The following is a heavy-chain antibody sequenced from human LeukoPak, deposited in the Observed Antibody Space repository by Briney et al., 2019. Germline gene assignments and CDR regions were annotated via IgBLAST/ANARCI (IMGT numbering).Heavy chain of an antibody. J-gene: IGHJ4*02. CDR1: GFTFSSYA. Sequence: GGSLRLSCAASGFTFSSYAMSWVRQAPGKGLEWVSAISGSGGSTYYADSAKGRFTISRDNSKNTLYLQMNSLRAEDTAVYYCAKVSGELYEVGVDYWGQGTLVTVSS. D-gene: IGHD1-26*01. CDR3: AKVSGELYEVGVDY. V-gene: IGHV3-23*01. CDR2: ISGSGGST.